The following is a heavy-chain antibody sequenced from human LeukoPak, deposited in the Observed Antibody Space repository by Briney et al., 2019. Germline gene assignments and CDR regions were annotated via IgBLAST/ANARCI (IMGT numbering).Heavy chain of an antibody. CDR1: GFTFNSYA. V-gene: IGHV3-23*01. J-gene: IGHJ4*02. CDR3: AKVGGYGDY. Sequence: GGSLRLSCAASGFTFNSYAMSWVRQAPGKGLEWVSTISGSGGSTYYADSVKGRFTISRDNSKNTLYLQLNSLRAEDTAVYYCAKVGGYGDYWGQGTLVTVSS. CDR2: ISGSGGST. D-gene: IGHD3-22*01.